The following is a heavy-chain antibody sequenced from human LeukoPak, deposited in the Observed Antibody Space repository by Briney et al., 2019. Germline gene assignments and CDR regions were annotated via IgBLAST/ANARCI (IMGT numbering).Heavy chain of an antibody. D-gene: IGHD6-19*01. J-gene: IGHJ4*02. CDR2: IKQDGSEK. CDR1: GFTLSSYW. Sequence: GGSLRLSCAASGFTLSSYWMSWVRQAPGKGLEWVANIKQDGSEKYYVDSVKGRFTISRDNAKNSLYLQMNSLRAEDTAVYYCARDRGHSSGWSRDYFDYWGQGALVTVSS. V-gene: IGHV3-7*01. CDR3: ARDRGHSSGWSRDYFDY.